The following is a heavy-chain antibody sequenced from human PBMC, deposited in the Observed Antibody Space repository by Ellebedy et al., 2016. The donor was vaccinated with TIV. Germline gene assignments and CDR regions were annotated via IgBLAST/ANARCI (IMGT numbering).Heavy chain of an antibody. Sequence: PGGSLRLSCAASGFTVSSNYMSRVRQAPGKGLEWVSVIYSGGGTYYADSVKGRFTISRDNSKNTLYLQMNSLRVEDTAVYYCASRPNGDYHFLDYWGQGTLVTVSS. D-gene: IGHD4-17*01. CDR1: GFTVSSNY. CDR2: IYSGGGT. V-gene: IGHV3-66*01. CDR3: ASRPNGDYHFLDY. J-gene: IGHJ4*02.